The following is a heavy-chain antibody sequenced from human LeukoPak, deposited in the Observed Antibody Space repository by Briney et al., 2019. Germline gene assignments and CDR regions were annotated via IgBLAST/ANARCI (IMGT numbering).Heavy chain of an antibody. D-gene: IGHD3-16*01. Sequence: GGSLRLSCAASGFTVSSHDMSWVRQAPGKGLEWVSVIYMGGNTFYADSVKGRFTISRHTSKNTLYLQMNSLRAEDTAVYYCARVGDEVAYTRGYLDYWGQGTLVTVSS. CDR3: ARVGDEVAYTRGYLDY. CDR2: IYMGGNT. J-gene: IGHJ4*02. CDR1: GFTVSSHD. V-gene: IGHV3-53*04.